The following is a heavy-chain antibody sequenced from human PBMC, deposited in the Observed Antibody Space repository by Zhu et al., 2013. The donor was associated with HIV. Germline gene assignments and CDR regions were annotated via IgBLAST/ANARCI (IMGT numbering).Heavy chain of an antibody. CDR3: AHSGSHWAFDI. D-gene: IGHD1-26*01. Sequence: QVQLVQSGAEVKKPGASVKVSCKAAGYTFIDYDIYWVRQTTGQGLESMGWMNPNSGNTGYEQEFQGRVTMTRNTSISTAYMELSSLRSEDTAVYYCAHSGSHWAFDIWGQGTMVTVSS. J-gene: IGHJ3*02. CDR2: MNPNSGNT. V-gene: IGHV1-8*01. CDR1: GYTFIDYD.